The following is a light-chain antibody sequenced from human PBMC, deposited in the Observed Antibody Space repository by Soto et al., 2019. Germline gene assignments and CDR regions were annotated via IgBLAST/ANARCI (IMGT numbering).Light chain of an antibody. CDR1: SSDVGGYDY. J-gene: IGLJ1*01. CDR2: EVN. V-gene: IGLV2-14*01. Sequence: QSALTQPASVSASPGQSITISCSGSSSDVGGYDYVSWYQQHPGKAPKLVIYEVNNRPSGVSDRFSGSKSGNTASLTISGVQADDEADYYCSSYRDTSKLVXGPGTKVTVL. CDR3: SSYRDTSKLV.